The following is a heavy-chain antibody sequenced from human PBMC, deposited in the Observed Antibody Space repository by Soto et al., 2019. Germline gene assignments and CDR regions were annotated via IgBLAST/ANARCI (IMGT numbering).Heavy chain of an antibody. J-gene: IGHJ6*03. CDR3: AKDIINCSGGSCHYYYYYYMDV. CDR1: GFTFSSYA. CDR2: ISGSGGST. D-gene: IGHD2-15*01. Sequence: GGSPRLSCAASGFTFSSYAMSWVRQAPGKGLEWVSAISGSGGSTYYADSVKGRFTISRDNSKNTLYLQMNSLRAEDTAVYYCAKDIINCSGGSCHYYYYYYMDVWGKGTTVTVSS. V-gene: IGHV3-23*01.